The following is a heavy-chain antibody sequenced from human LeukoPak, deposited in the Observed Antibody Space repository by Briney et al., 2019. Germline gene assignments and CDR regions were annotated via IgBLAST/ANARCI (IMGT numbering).Heavy chain of an antibody. CDR1: GFTFNRYG. CDR3: ARLARGATIGYFDY. Sequence: ASVKVSCKASGFTFNRYGFGWVRQAPGQGLEWMGWITAYTGQRKHSERLQGRLTMTADTSTSTAYMELRSLRADDTAVYYCARLARGATIGYFDYWGQGTLVTVSS. V-gene: IGHV1-18*01. D-gene: IGHD5-12*01. CDR2: ITAYTGQR. J-gene: IGHJ4*02.